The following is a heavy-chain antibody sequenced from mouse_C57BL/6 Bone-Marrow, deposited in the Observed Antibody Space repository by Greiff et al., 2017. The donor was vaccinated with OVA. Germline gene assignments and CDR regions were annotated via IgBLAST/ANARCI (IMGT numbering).Heavy chain of an antibody. D-gene: IGHD2-4*01. CDR2: IWGDGST. CDR3: TKDDYDPFAY. J-gene: IGHJ3*01. CDR1: GFSLTGYG. V-gene: IGHV2-3*01. Sequence: QVQLKESGPGLVAPSQCLSISCTVSGFSLTGYGVSWVRQPPGKGLEWLGVIWGDGSTNYHSALISRLCISTDNSTSQVFLKLNSLQTDDTAAYYWTKDDYDPFAYWGQVTLVTVSA.